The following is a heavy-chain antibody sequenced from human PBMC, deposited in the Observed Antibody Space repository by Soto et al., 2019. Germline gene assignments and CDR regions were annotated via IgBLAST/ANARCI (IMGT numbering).Heavy chain of an antibody. Sequence: QVQLQESGPGLVKPSQTLSLTCTVSGGSITSGGYYWSWIRQHPAKGLEWIGYIYYRGDTYYNPSPKSRVAMSVATSKNHFSLKLSAVTAADTAMYYCARGGNDCPRDYFHYWGQGTLVTVSS. D-gene: IGHD1-1*01. CDR1: GGSITSGGYY. V-gene: IGHV4-31*03. CDR2: IYYRGDT. CDR3: ARGGNDCPRDYFHY. J-gene: IGHJ4*02.